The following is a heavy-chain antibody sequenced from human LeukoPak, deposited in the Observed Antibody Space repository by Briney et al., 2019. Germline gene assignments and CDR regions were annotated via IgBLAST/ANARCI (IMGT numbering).Heavy chain of an antibody. Sequence: SETLSLTCTVSGGSISSYYWSWIRQPPGKGLEWIGYIYYSGSTNYTPSLKSRFTISVDTSKNQFSLKLSSVTAADTAVYYCARDSSGWYDYYYYGMDVWGQGTTVTVSS. V-gene: IGHV4-59*01. CDR2: IYYSGST. J-gene: IGHJ6*02. D-gene: IGHD6-19*01. CDR1: GGSISSYY. CDR3: ARDSSGWYDYYYYGMDV.